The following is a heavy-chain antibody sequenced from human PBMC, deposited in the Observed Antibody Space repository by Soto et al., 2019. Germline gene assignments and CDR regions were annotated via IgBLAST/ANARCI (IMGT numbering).Heavy chain of an antibody. V-gene: IGHV3-30-3*01. CDR3: ARDGPTHSYGYEY. D-gene: IGHD5-18*01. CDR1: GFTFSSYA. Sequence: GGSLRLSCAASGFTFSSYAMHWVRQAPGKGLEWVAVISNDGSNKYYADSVKGRFTISRDNSKNTLYPQMNSLRAEDTAVYYCARDGPTHSYGYEYWGQGTLVTVSS. J-gene: IGHJ4*02. CDR2: ISNDGSNK.